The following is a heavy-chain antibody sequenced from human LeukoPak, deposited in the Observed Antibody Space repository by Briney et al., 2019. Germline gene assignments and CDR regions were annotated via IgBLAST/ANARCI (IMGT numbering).Heavy chain of an antibody. J-gene: IGHJ4*02. Sequence: PSGTLSLTCAVSGGSISSSNWWSWVRQPPGKGLEWIGEIYHSGSTNYNPSLKSRVTISVDTSKNQFSLKLSSVTAADTAVYYCARARPAYCSGGSCYSHYFDYWGQGTLVTVSS. D-gene: IGHD2-15*01. CDR3: ARARPAYCSGGSCYSHYFDY. CDR1: GGSISSSNW. V-gene: IGHV4-4*02. CDR2: IYHSGST.